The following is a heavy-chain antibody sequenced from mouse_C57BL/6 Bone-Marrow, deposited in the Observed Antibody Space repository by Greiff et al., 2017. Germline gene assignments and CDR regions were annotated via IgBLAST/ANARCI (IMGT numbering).Heavy chain of an antibody. CDR3: ARLIYYDYDYFDY. CDR1: GYAFTNYL. V-gene: IGHV1-54*01. CDR2: INPGSGGT. Sequence: VQLQQSGAELVRPGTSVKVSCKASGYAFTNYLIEWVKQRPGQGFEWIGVINPGSGGTNYNEKFKGKATLTADKSSSTAYMQLSSLTSEDSAVYFCARLIYYDYDYFDYWGQGTTLTVSS. J-gene: IGHJ2*01. D-gene: IGHD2-4*01.